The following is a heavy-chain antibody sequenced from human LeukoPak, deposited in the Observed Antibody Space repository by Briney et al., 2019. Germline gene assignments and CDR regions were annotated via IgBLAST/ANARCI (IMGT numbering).Heavy chain of an antibody. CDR1: GYSFTSYW. J-gene: IGHJ6*02. CDR3: ARGLERTGYYYYGMDV. V-gene: IGHV5-51*01. Sequence: GESLEISCKGSGYSFTSYWIGWVRQMPGKGLEWMGIIYPGDSDTRYSPSFQGQVTISADKSISTAYLQWSSLKASDTAMYYCARGLERTGYYYYGMDVWGQGTTVTVSS. CDR2: IYPGDSDT. D-gene: IGHD3-22*01.